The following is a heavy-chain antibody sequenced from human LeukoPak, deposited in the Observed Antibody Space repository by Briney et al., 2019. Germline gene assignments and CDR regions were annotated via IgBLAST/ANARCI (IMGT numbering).Heavy chain of an antibody. J-gene: IGHJ6*02. D-gene: IGHD2-21*01. Sequence: GRSLRLSCAASGFTFSRYAMHWVRQAPGKGLEWVAVISYDGSNKYYADSVKGRFTISRDKSKNTLYLQMNSLRAEDTSVYYCASRGGDGMDVWGQGTKVAVSS. CDR1: GFTFSRYA. CDR2: ISYDGSNK. CDR3: ASRGGDGMDV. V-gene: IGHV3-30-3*01.